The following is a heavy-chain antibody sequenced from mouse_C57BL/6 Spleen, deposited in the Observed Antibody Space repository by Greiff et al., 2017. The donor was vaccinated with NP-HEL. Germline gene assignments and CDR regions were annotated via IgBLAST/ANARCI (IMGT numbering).Heavy chain of an antibody. CDR3: ARSGYYGSSYVDY. CDR1: GYAFSSSW. D-gene: IGHD1-1*01. Sequence: QVQLQQSGPELVKPGASVKISCKASGYAFSSSWMNWVKQRPGKGLEWIGRIYPGDGDTNYNGKFKGKATLTADKSSSTAYMQLSSLTSEDSAVYFCARSGYYGSSYVDYWGQGTTLTVSS. V-gene: IGHV1-82*01. CDR2: IYPGDGDT. J-gene: IGHJ2*01.